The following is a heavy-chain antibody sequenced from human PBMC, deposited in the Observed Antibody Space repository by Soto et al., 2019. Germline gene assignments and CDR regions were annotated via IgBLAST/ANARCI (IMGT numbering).Heavy chain of an antibody. CDR3: ASDRYWSGGNCFSYWYFDI. CDR1: GDSVSSNSAA. V-gene: IGHV6-1*01. Sequence: QVQLQQSGPGLVKPSQTLSLTCAISGDSVSSNSAALNWIRQSPSRGLEWLGRTYYRSKWYNDYEVSVKSRKTINPDTSKNQFSLLLNSATPKDTAVYYWASDRYWSGGNCFSYWYFDIWGRGTLVTVSS. J-gene: IGHJ2*01. D-gene: IGHD2-15*01. CDR2: TYYRSKWYN.